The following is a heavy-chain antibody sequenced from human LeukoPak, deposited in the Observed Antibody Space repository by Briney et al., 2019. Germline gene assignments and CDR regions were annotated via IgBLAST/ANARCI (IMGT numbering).Heavy chain of an antibody. CDR3: ARSSGWSLFDY. CDR2: INPNSGGT. V-gene: IGHV1-2*02. J-gene: IGHJ4*02. D-gene: IGHD6-19*01. CDR1: AYTFTGYY. Sequence: GASVKVSCKASAYTFTGYYMHWVRQAPGQGLEWMGWINPNSGGTHYAQKFQGRVTMTRDTSISTAYMELSTLRSDDTAVYYCARSSGWSLFDYWGQGTLVTVSS.